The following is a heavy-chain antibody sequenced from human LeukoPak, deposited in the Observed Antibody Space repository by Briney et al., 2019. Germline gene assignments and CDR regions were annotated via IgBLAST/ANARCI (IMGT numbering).Heavy chain of an antibody. Sequence: GASVKVSCKVSGYTLTELSMHRVRQAPGKGLEWMGGFDPEDGETIYAQKFQGRVTMTEDTSTDTAYMELSSLRSEDTAVYYCAAAGYYYYGMDVWGKGTTVTVSS. J-gene: IGHJ6*04. CDR2: FDPEDGET. CDR3: AAAGYYYYGMDV. V-gene: IGHV1-24*01. CDR1: GYTLTELS.